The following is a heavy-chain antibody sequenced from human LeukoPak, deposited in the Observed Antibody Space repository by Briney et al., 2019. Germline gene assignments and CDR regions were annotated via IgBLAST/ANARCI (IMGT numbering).Heavy chain of an antibody. CDR3: ARDPFGGVIESPDY. V-gene: IGHV3-30-3*01. D-gene: IGHD3-16*02. J-gene: IGHJ4*01. CDR1: GFTFSGYP. CDR2: ISYDGSNK. Sequence: GGSLRLACAASGFTFSGYPIHRVRQAPGKGLEWVAVISYDGSNKYYADSVKGRFTISRDNSKNTLYLQMNSLRAEDTAVYYCARDPFGGVIESPDYWGHGTLVTVSS.